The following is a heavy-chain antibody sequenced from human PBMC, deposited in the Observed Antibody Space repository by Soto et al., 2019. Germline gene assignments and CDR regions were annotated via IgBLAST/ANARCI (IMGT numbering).Heavy chain of an antibody. J-gene: IGHJ5*02. CDR1: GFTFSNYP. V-gene: IGHV3-30*09. CDR3: ARHGIEVVPAAIRGNWFDP. Sequence: GGSLRLSCAASGFTFSNYPMYWVRQAPGKGLEWVALISYDGSNKYYADSVKGRFAISRDNSKNTLYMQMNSLRAEDTAVYYCARHGIEVVPAAIRGNWFDPWGQGTLVTVSS. CDR2: ISYDGSNK. D-gene: IGHD2-2*02.